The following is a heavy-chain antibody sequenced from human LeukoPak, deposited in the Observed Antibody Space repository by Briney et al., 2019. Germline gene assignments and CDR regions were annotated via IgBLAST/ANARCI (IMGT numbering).Heavy chain of an antibody. V-gene: IGHV1-8*03. J-gene: IGHJ6*03. CDR3: AREGYGDYYYYYMDV. CDR1: GYTFTNYD. D-gene: IGHD4-17*01. CDR2: MNPKSDNT. Sequence: ASVKVSCKASGYTFTNYDINWVRQAAGQGLEWMGWMNPKSDNTGYAQKFQDRVTITWNTAISTAYMELSSLRSEDTAVYYCAREGYGDYYYYYMDVWGKGTTVTISS.